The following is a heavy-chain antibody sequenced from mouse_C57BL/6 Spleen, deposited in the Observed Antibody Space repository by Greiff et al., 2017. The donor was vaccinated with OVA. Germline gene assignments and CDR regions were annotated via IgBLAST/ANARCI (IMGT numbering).Heavy chain of an antibody. CDR2: ISSGSSTI. CDR1: GFTFSDYG. V-gene: IGHV5-17*01. CDR3: ARGGPYAMDY. J-gene: IGHJ4*01. Sequence: EVQVVESGGGLVKPGGSLKLSCAASGFTFSDYGMHWVRQAPEKGLEWVAYISSGSSTIYYADTVKGRFTISRDNAKNTRCLQPTSLRSEDTAMYYCARGGPYAMDYWGQGTSVTVSS.